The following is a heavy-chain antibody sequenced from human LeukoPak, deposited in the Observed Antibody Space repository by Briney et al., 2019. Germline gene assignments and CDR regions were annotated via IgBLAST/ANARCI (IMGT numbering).Heavy chain of an antibody. CDR1: GYTFNGYY. V-gene: IGHV1-2*04. D-gene: IGHD4-23*01. Sequence: ASVKVSCKASGYTFNGYYMHWVRQAPGQGLEWMGWINPNSGGTNYAQKFQGWVTMTRDTSISTAYMELSRLRSDDTAVYYCARGTTVVTRYLDYWGQGTLVTVSS. CDR2: INPNSGGT. J-gene: IGHJ4*02. CDR3: ARGTTVVTRYLDY.